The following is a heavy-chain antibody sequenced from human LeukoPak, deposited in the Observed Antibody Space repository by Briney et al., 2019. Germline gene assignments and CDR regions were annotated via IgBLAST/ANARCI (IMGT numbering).Heavy chain of an antibody. CDR1: GGSISSYY. V-gene: IGHV4-59*06. CDR3: ARRGGVAGYFDY. D-gene: IGHD6-19*01. J-gene: IGHJ4*02. CDR2: IYYSGTT. Sequence: SETLSLTCTVSGGSISSYYWSWIRQPPGKGLEWIGYIYYSGTTYYNPSLESRVTISLDTSKNQFSLKLSSVTAADTAVYYCARRGGVAGYFDYWGQGTLVTVSS.